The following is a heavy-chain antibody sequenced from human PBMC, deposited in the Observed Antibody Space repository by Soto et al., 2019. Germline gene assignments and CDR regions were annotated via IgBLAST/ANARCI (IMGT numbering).Heavy chain of an antibody. D-gene: IGHD3-3*01. CDR2: IYPGDSDT. CDR1: GYSFTSYW. V-gene: IGHV5-51*01. Sequence: PGESLKISCKGSGYSFTSYWIGWVRQVPGKGLEWMGIIYPGDSDTRYSPSFQGQVTISADKSISTAYLQWSSLKASDTAMYYCARVEGPTYYDFWSGYWSGGENYYYYGMDVWGQGTTVTVSS. J-gene: IGHJ6*02. CDR3: ARVEGPTYYDFWSGYWSGGENYYYYGMDV.